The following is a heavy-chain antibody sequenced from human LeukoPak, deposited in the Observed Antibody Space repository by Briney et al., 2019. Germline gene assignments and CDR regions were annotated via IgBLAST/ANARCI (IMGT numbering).Heavy chain of an antibody. J-gene: IGHJ4*02. Sequence: GESLKISCKGSGYRFASYWIGWVRQMPGEGLEWMGIIYPGDSDTRYSPSFQGQVTISADKSISTAYLQWSSLKASDTAIYYCARQTTSRWYFDYWGQGTLVTVSS. CDR3: ARQTTSRWYFDY. D-gene: IGHD1-1*01. CDR2: IYPGDSDT. CDR1: GYRFASYW. V-gene: IGHV5-51*01.